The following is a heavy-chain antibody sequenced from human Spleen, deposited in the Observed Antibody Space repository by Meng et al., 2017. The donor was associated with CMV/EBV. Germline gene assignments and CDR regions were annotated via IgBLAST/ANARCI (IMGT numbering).Heavy chain of an antibody. J-gene: IGHJ3*02. CDR2: IKSDGSTT. V-gene: IGHV3-74*01. D-gene: IGHD1-26*01. Sequence: GESLKISCATSGFTFTGSTVHWVRQAPGKGLVWVSGIKSDGSTTNYADSVKGRFTISRDNAKNTLYLQMNSLRAEDTAVYYCARGGIVGATGAYIPFDIWGQGTMVTVSS. CDR1: GFTFTGST. CDR3: ARGGIVGATGAYIPFDI.